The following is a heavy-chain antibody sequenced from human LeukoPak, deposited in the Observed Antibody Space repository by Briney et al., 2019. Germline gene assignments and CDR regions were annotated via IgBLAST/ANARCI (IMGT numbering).Heavy chain of an antibody. D-gene: IGHD5-18*01. CDR2: INPNSGGT. Sequence: EASVKVSCKASGYTFTGYYMHWVRQAPGQGLEWMGWINPNSGGTNYAQKFQGRVTMTRDTSISTAYMELSRLRSDDTAVYYCARDGGYSNWWFDPWGQGTLVTVSS. CDR1: GYTFTGYY. CDR3: ARDGGYSNWWFDP. V-gene: IGHV1-2*02. J-gene: IGHJ5*02.